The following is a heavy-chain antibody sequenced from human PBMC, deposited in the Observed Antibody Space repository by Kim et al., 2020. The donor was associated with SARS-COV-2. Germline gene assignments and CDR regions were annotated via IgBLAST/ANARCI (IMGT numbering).Heavy chain of an antibody. CDR2: IKYEGSET. CDR3: AGGGGWLIEH. Sequence: GGSLRLSCAASGFTSTSGWMYWVRQTPGKGLEWVALIKYEGSETKYVDSVKGRFTISRDTDLMYLQMNSLRAEDTALYYCAGGGGWLIEHWGRGTLVTVSS. V-gene: IGHV3-7*05. CDR1: GFTSTSGW. J-gene: IGHJ1*01. D-gene: IGHD6-19*01.